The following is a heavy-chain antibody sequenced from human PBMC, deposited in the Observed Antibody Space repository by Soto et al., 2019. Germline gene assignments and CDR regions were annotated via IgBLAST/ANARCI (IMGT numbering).Heavy chain of an antibody. CDR1: GYTFTSYG. Sequence: QVQLVQSGAEVMKPGASVKVSCKASGYTFTSYGISWVRQAPGQGLEWMGWISAYNGNTNYAQKLQGRVTMTTDTYTSTAYMEVRSLRSDDAAVYYCARDDFLGASGYVGRYGMDVWGQGTTVTVSS. J-gene: IGHJ6*02. V-gene: IGHV1-18*01. CDR2: ISAYNGNT. CDR3: ARDDFLGASGYVGRYGMDV. D-gene: IGHD3-3*01.